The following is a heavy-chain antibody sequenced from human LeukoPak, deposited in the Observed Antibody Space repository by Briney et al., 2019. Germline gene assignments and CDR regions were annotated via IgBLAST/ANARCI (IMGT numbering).Heavy chain of an antibody. V-gene: IGHV3-21*01. CDR2: ISSSSSYI. D-gene: IGHD1-26*01. CDR1: GFTFSSYS. CDR3: ARALPSPLYSGSYADAFDI. Sequence: MSGGSLRLSCAASGFTFSSYSMNWVRQAPGKGLEWVSSISSSSSYIYYADSVKGRFTISRDNAKNSLYLQMNSLRAEDTAVYHCARALPSPLYSGSYADAFDIWGQGTMVTVSS. J-gene: IGHJ3*02.